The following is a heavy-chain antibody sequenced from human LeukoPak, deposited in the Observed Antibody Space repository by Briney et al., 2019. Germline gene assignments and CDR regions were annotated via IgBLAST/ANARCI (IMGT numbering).Heavy chain of an antibody. V-gene: IGHV3-53*01. CDR2: IYSGGST. D-gene: IGHD1-1*01. Sequence: PGGSLRLSCAASAFTVSSNYMSWVRQAPGKGLEWVSAIYSGGSTYYAGSVKGRFTISRDNSENTLYLQMNSLRAEDTAVYYCARGHNWNDRGAFDIWGQGTMVTVSS. J-gene: IGHJ3*02. CDR3: ARGHNWNDRGAFDI. CDR1: AFTVSSNY.